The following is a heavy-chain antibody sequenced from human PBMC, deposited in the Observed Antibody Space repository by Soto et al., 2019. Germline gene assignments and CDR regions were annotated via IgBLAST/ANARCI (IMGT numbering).Heavy chain of an antibody. CDR1: GFTFSSYG. D-gene: IGHD2-2*01. J-gene: IGHJ6*02. CDR3: ARVVPAAMYYYYGMDV. CDR2: ISYDGSNK. V-gene: IGHV3-30*03. Sequence: QVQLVESGGGVVQPGRSLRLSCAASGFTFSSYGMHWVRQAPGKGLEWMAVISYDGSNKYYADSVKGRFTISRDNSNNTLYLQMNSLRAEDTAVYYCARVVPAAMYYYYGMDVWGQGTTVTVSS.